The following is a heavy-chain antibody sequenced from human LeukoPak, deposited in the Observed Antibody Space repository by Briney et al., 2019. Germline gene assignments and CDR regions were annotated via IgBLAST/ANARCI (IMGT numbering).Heavy chain of an antibody. J-gene: IGHJ3*02. CDR2: ISISGSTT. D-gene: IGHD2-15*01. CDR1: GFTFSSYE. V-gene: IGHV3-48*03. CDR3: VRSHPDTPQGQNACDI. Sequence: GGSLTLSCAASGFTFSSYEMNWVRQAPGKGLEWVSYISISGSTTYYADSVKGRFTISRDNAKNPLYLKMKSLRAEEPAVYYFVRSHPDTPQGQNACDIWGPGTMVTVSS.